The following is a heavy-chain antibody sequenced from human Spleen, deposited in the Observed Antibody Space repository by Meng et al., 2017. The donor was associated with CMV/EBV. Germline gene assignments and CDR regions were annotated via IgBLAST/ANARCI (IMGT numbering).Heavy chain of an antibody. CDR3: AGPDHMGASPHDPFDI. CDR1: GDSITTNC. Sequence: SETLSLTCTVSGDSITTNCWTWIRQPPGKGLEWIGYIYYSGSTNYNPSLKSRVTISEDTSKNQFSLKLSSVTTADTAMYYCAGPDHMGASPHDPFDIWGQGTMVTVSS. D-gene: IGHD1-26*01. CDR2: IYYSGST. J-gene: IGHJ3*02. V-gene: IGHV4-59*01.